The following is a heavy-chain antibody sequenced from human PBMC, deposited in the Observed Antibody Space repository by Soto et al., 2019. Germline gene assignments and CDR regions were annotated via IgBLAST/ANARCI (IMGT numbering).Heavy chain of an antibody. D-gene: IGHD3-10*01. V-gene: IGHV1-18*01. Sequence: ASVKVSCKASGYTFISYGISWVRQAPGQGLEWMGWISANSGNTNYAQKLKSRVTISVDKSKNQFSLKLSSVTATDTAVYYCARVSRPLWFGQFTGDDYDYMDVWGKGTTVTVSS. CDR2: ISANSGNT. J-gene: IGHJ6*03. CDR3: ARVSRPLWFGQFTGDDYDYMDV. CDR1: GYTFISYG.